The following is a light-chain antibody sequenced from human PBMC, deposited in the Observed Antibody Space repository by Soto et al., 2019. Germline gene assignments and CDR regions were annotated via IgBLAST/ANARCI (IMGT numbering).Light chain of an antibody. J-gene: IGLJ2*01. Sequence: QSVLTQPASVSGSPGQSITISCTGTSSGVGAYNSVSWYQQHPGKAPKVMIYEVSNRPSGVSNRFSGSKSGNTASLTISGLQAEDEADYYCSSYTGTLSVIFGGGTKVTVL. CDR3: SSYTGTLSVI. V-gene: IGLV2-14*01. CDR2: EVS. CDR1: SSGVGAYNS.